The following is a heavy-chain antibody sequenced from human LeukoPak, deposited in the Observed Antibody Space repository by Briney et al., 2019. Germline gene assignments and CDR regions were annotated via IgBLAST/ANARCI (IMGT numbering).Heavy chain of an antibody. CDR2: ISTNSDIR. J-gene: IGHJ5*02. Sequence: ASVKVSCKASGYTFTSYGISWVRQAPGHGLEWMGWISTNSDIRTYAQTLQGRFTMTTDTATTTAYMELNNLTFDDTAVYYCARDWDAMNNCFDPWGQGTPVTVSS. CDR3: ARDWDAMNNCFDP. V-gene: IGHV1-18*01. CDR1: GYTFTSYG. D-gene: IGHD1-26*01.